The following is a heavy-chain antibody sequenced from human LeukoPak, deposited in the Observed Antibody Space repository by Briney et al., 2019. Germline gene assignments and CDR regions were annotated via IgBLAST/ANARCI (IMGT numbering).Heavy chain of an antibody. D-gene: IGHD3-22*01. CDR1: GGSISSSIYY. CDR3: AGSSAYYYMDV. J-gene: IGHJ6*03. V-gene: IGHV4-61*01. Sequence: PSETLSLTCTVSGGSISSSIYYWSWIRQPPGKGLEWIGYIYYSGSTNYNPSLKSRVTISVDTSKNQFSLKLSSVTAADTAVYYCAGSSAYYYMDVWGKGTTVTISS. CDR2: IYYSGST.